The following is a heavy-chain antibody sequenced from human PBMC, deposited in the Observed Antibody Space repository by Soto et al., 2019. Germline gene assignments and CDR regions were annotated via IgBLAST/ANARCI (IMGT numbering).Heavy chain of an antibody. CDR1: GFTVSSHY. CDR3: AGPSSGLSAHTGPGDFDL. Sequence: EVQLVETGGGLIQPGGSLRLSCAASGFTVSSHYMSWVRQAPGKGLEWVSVIYSGGSTYYADSVKGRFTISRDNSKNTLYLQMNSLRAEDTAVYYCAGPSSGLSAHTGPGDFDLWGRGTLVTVSS. CDR2: IYSGGST. D-gene: IGHD6-19*01. V-gene: IGHV3-53*02. J-gene: IGHJ2*01.